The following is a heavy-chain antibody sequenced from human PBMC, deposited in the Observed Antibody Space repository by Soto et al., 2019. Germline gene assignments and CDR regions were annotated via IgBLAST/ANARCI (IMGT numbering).Heavy chain of an antibody. D-gene: IGHD6-19*01. Sequence: EVQLLESGGGLVQPGGSLRLSCAASGFTFSSYAMSWVRQAPGKGLEWVSATSGSGGSTYYADSVKGRFTISRDNSKNTLYLHMNSLRAEDTAVYYCARGYSSGWYYWGQGTLVTVSS. CDR1: GFTFSSYA. V-gene: IGHV3-23*01. CDR3: ARGYSSGWYY. CDR2: TSGSGGST. J-gene: IGHJ4*02.